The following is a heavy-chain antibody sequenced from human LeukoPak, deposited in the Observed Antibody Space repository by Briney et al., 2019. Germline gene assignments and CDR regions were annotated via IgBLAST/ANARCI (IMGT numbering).Heavy chain of an antibody. Sequence: GGSLRLSCAATGFTFSSCAMSWVRQAPGKGLEWVSVISNSGDSIFYADSVKGRFTISRDNAKNMLYLQMNSLRADDTAVYYCARALGSGSSYWGQGTLVAVSS. CDR3: ARALGSGSSY. D-gene: IGHD6-19*01. V-gene: IGHV3-23*01. CDR1: GFTFSSCA. CDR2: ISNSGDSI. J-gene: IGHJ4*02.